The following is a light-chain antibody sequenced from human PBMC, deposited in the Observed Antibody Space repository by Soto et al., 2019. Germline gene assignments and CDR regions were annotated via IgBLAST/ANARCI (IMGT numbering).Light chain of an antibody. Sequence: DIQLTQSPSSVSASVGDSLNITCRASQDIEKWLAWYQQKPGRAPKVLIYAASHLESGVPSRFSGSGSGTDFTLTISSLQPEDFATYYCLQDYNYPYTFGQGTKLEIK. CDR1: QDIEKW. CDR2: AAS. CDR3: LQDYNYPYT. V-gene: IGKV1-12*01. J-gene: IGKJ2*01.